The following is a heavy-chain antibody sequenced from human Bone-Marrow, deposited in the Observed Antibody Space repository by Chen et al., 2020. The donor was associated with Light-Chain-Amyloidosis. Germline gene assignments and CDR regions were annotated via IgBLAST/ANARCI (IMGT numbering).Heavy chain of an antibody. D-gene: IGHD5-12*01. CDR1: GYTFPNYW. J-gene: IGHJ4*02. Sequence: EVQLEQSGPEVKKPGESLKISCKGSGYTFPNYWIGWVRQMPGKGLEWMGVIYPDDSDARYSPSFEGQVTISADKSIPTAYLQWRSLKDSDTAMYYCARRRDGYNFDYWGQGTLVTVSS. CDR3: ARRRDGYNFDY. V-gene: IGHV5-51*01. CDR2: IYPDDSDA.